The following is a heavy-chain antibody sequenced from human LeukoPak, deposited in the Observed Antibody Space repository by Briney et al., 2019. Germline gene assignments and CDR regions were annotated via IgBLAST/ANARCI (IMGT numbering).Heavy chain of an antibody. J-gene: IGHJ4*02. D-gene: IGHD5-18*01. V-gene: IGHV4-39*01. Sequence: SETLSLTCTVSGGSISSSSYYWGWIRQPPGKGLEWIGSIYYSGSTYYNPSLKSRVTISVNTSKNQFSLKLSSVTAADTAVYYCARLEAAMGVFDYWGQGTLVTVSS. CDR1: GGSISSSSYY. CDR3: ARLEAAMGVFDY. CDR2: IYYSGST.